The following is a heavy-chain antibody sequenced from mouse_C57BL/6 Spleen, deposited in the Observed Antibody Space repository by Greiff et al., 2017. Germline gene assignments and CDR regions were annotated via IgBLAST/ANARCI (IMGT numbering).Heavy chain of an antibody. D-gene: IGHD4-1*01. CDR3: AREPFNWDRAMDY. CDR2: INPNNGGT. CDR1: GYTFTDYY. J-gene: IGHJ4*01. Sequence: EVQLQQSGPELVKPGASVKISCKASGYTFTDYYMNWVKQSHGKSLEWIGDINPNNGGTSYNQKFKGKATLTVDKSSSTAYMELRSLTSEDSAVYYCAREPFNWDRAMDYWGQGTSVTVSS. V-gene: IGHV1-26*01.